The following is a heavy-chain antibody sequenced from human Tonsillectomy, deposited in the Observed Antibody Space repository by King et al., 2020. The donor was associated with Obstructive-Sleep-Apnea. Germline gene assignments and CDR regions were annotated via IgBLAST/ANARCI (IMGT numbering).Heavy chain of an antibody. D-gene: IGHD4-17*01. Sequence: VQLVESGGGVVQPGRSLSLSCAASGFTFSTYEMHWVRQAPGKGLEWVAVISYDGSDKYYADSVKGRFTISRDNSKNTLSLQMNSLTTEDTAVFYCATYGDYPGSSFYYWGQGTLVTVSS. CDR1: GFTFSTYE. CDR3: ATYGDYPGSSFYY. J-gene: IGHJ4*02. CDR2: ISYDGSDK. V-gene: IGHV3-30*04.